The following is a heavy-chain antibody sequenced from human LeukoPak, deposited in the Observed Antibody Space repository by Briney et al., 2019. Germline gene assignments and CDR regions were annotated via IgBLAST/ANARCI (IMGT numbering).Heavy chain of an antibody. CDR3: ARLTTYYDFWSGSSDYFDY. J-gene: IGHJ4*02. D-gene: IGHD3-3*01. CDR1: GYTFTSYG. V-gene: IGHV1-18*01. Sequence: ASVKVSCKASGYTFTSYGISWVRQAPGQGLEWMGWISAYNGSTNYAHKLQGRVTMTTDTSTSTAYMELRSLRSDDTAVYYFARLTTYYDFWSGSSDYFDYWGQGTLVTVSS. CDR2: ISAYNGST.